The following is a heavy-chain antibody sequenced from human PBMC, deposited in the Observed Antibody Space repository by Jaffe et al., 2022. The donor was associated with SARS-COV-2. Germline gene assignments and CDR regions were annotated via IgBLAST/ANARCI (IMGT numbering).Heavy chain of an antibody. J-gene: IGHJ6*02. V-gene: IGHV1-18*01. CDR3: ARDSLGDCSSTSCYILWNGMDV. D-gene: IGHD2-2*02. CDR1: GYTFTSYG. Sequence: QVQLVQSGAEVKKPGASVKVSCKASGYTFTSYGISWVRQAPGQGLEWMGWISAYNGNTNYAQKLQGRVTMTTDTSTSTAYMELRSLRSDDTAVYYCARDSLGDCSSTSCYILWNGMDVWGQGTTVTVSS. CDR2: ISAYNGNT.